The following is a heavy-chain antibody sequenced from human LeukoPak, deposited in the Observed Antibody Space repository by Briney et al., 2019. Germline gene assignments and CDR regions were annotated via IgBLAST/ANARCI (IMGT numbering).Heavy chain of an antibody. CDR2: IYYSGST. D-gene: IGHD6-13*01. V-gene: IGHV4-59*01. J-gene: IGHJ4*02. CDR1: GGSISSYY. Sequence: PSETLSLTCTVSGGSISSYYWSWIRQPPGKGLEWIGYIYYSGSTSYNPSLKSRVTISVDTSKNQFSLKLSSVTAADTALYYCARSSSWYGTNYWGQGTLVTVSS. CDR3: ARSSSWYGTNY.